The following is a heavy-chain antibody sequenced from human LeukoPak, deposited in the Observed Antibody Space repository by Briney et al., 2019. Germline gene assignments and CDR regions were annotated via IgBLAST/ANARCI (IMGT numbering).Heavy chain of an antibody. D-gene: IGHD3-10*01. CDR1: GGSISSGDYY. Sequence: PSETLSLTCTVSGGSISSGDYYWGWIRQPPGKGLEWIGYIYYSGSTYYNPSLKSRVTISVDTSKNQFSLKLSSATAADTAVYYCARVLWFGESRVLGAFDIWGQGTMVTVSS. CDR3: ARVLWFGESRVLGAFDI. J-gene: IGHJ3*02. V-gene: IGHV4-30-4*01. CDR2: IYYSGST.